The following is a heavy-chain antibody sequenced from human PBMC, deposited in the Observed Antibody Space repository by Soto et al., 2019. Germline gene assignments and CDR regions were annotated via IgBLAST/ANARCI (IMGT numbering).Heavy chain of an antibody. D-gene: IGHD6-6*01. CDR3: ARRDSVSSGRGFDY. J-gene: IGHJ4*02. V-gene: IGHV4-4*07. Sequence: PXETLSLTCTVSGDSISNYFWSWIRQPAGNGLDWIGRFFTSGGTKYNPSLKSRVTMSVDTSKNQLSLSLSSVTVADTAIYYCARRDSVSSGRGFDYWGQGILVTVSS. CDR2: FFTSGGT. CDR1: GDSISNYF.